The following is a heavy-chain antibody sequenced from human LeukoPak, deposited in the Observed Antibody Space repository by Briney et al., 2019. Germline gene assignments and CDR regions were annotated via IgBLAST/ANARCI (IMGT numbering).Heavy chain of an antibody. Sequence: GGSLRLSCAASGFTFSNAWMSWVRQAPGKGLEWVGRFKSKTDGGTTDYAAPVKGRFTISRDDSKNTLYLQMSSLKTEDTAVYYCTTERSSTSCCIDYWGQGTLVTVSS. CDR1: GFTFSNAW. D-gene: IGHD2-2*01. V-gene: IGHV3-15*01. J-gene: IGHJ4*02. CDR3: TTERSSTSCCIDY. CDR2: FKSKTDGGTT.